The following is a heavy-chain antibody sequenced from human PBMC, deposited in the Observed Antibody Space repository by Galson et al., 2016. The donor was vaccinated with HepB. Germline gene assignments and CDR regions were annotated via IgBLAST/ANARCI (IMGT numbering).Heavy chain of an antibody. CDR2: SRNKPNSYTT. J-gene: IGHJ4*02. V-gene: IGHV3-72*01. CDR3: ARALTMVRWAYGH. CDR1: GFIFSEYY. Sequence: SLRLSCAASGFIFSEYYMDWVRQAPGKGLEWVGRSRNKPNSYTTEYAASVKGRFTISRDASSNSLFLQMNSLKTEDTAVYYCARALTMVRWAYGHWGQGNLVTVSS. D-gene: IGHD3-10*01.